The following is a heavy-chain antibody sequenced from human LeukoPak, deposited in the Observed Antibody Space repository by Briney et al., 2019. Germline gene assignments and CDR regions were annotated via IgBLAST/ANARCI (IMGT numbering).Heavy chain of an antibody. CDR3: AKASAMIVVVSKHFDY. Sequence: GGSLGLSCAASGFTFSSYGMHWVRQAPGKGLEWVAFIRYDGSNKYYADSVKGRFTISRDNSKNTLYLHVNSLRAEDTAVYYCAKASAMIVVVSKHFDYWGQGTLVTVSS. D-gene: IGHD3-22*01. CDR2: IRYDGSNK. V-gene: IGHV3-30*02. CDR1: GFTFSSYG. J-gene: IGHJ4*02.